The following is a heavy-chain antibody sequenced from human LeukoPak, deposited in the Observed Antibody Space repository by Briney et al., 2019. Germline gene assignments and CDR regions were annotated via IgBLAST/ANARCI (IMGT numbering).Heavy chain of an antibody. J-gene: IGHJ4*02. V-gene: IGHV4-59*08. CDR3: ARHGGITGTTVFDH. D-gene: IGHD1-20*01. Sequence: SETLSLTCTVSGGSISSYYWSWIRQPPGKGLEWIGYIYYSGSTNYNPSLKSRVTISLDTSKNQFSLKLSSVTAADTAVYYCARHGGITGTTVFDHWGQGTLLTVSS. CDR1: GGSISSYY. CDR2: IYYSGST.